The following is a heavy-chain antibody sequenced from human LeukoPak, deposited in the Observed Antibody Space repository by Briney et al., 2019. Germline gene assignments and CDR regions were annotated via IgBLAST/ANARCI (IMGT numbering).Heavy chain of an antibody. J-gene: IGHJ3*02. Sequence: GGSLRLSCAASGFTFSRYWMHWVRQAPGKGLVWVSRINSDVSSTSYADSVKGRFTISRDNAKNTLYLQKNSLRAEDTAVYYCARGYDSSGYYYADAFDIWGQGTTVTVSS. CDR2: INSDVSST. CDR1: GFTFSRYW. D-gene: IGHD3-22*01. V-gene: IGHV3-74*01. CDR3: ARGYDSSGYYYADAFDI.